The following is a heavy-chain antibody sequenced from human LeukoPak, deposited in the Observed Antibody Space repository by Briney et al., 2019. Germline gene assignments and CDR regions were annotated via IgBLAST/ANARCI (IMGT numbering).Heavy chain of an antibody. J-gene: IGHJ4*02. CDR2: INGSGGGT. CDR3: AHDPTTLRYFDRSVY. V-gene: IGHV3-23*01. Sequence: GGSLRLSCAASGFTFSSYAMSWVRQAPGKGLEWVSAINGSGGGTYYADSVKGRFTISRDNSKNTLYLQMNSLRAEDTAVYYCAHDPTTLRYFDRSVYCGQGTLVTVSS. CDR1: GFTFSSYA. D-gene: IGHD3-9*01.